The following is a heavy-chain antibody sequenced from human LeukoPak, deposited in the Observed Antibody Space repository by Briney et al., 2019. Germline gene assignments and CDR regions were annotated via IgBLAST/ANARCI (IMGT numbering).Heavy chain of an antibody. CDR2: TYYSGST. V-gene: IGHV4-39*07. CDR1: GVSISNSRDF. J-gene: IGHJ6*03. Sequence: SETLSLTCNVSGVSISNSRDFWGWIRQPPGKGLEWIGNTYYSGSTFYNPSLKSRVTISVDTSKNQFSLKLSSVTAADPAVDYCAIPPGKGLYYYYYRDVWGKGP. D-gene: IGHD3-16*01. CDR3: AIPPGKGLYYYYYRDV.